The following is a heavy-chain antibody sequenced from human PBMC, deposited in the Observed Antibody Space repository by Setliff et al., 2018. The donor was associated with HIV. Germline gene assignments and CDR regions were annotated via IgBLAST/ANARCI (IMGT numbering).Heavy chain of an antibody. CDR3: ARRTYCSSTTCFDY. J-gene: IGHJ4*02. CDR2: IYSDDYT. D-gene: IGHD2-2*01. V-gene: IGHV3-66*04. CDR1: GFSVSNKY. Sequence: PGESLKISCAASGFSVSNKYMSWVRQAPGKGLEWVSIIYSDDYTYYSDSMKGRFTISRDKSKNMLYLQMNSLRAEDTAVYYCARRTYCSSTTCFDYWGQGTPVTVSS.